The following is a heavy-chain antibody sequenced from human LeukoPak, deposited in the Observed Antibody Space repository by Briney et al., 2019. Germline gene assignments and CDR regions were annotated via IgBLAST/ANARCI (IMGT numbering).Heavy chain of an antibody. CDR1: GYTFTGYY. J-gene: IGHJ4*02. Sequence: GASVKVSCKASGYTFTGYYMHWVRQAPGQGLEWMGWINPNSGGTNYAQKFQGRVTMTRDTSISTAYMELSRLRSDDTAVYYCARDIVVVPAAIPQTDYWGQGTLVTVSS. CDR2: INPNSGGT. V-gene: IGHV1-2*02. CDR3: ARDIVVVPAAIPQTDY. D-gene: IGHD2-2*01.